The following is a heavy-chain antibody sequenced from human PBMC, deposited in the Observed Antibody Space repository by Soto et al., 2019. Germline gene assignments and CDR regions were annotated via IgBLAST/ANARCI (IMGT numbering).Heavy chain of an antibody. J-gene: IGHJ4*02. V-gene: IGHV3-74*01. CDR1: GFTFSSYW. Sequence: VQLVESGGGLVQPGGSLRLSCAASGFTFSSYWMHRVRQVPGKGLVWVSRINSDGSSTNYADSVKGRFTVSRDNAKNTLYLPMNSLRAEDTAVYYCAIVYCGGDCSPFDYWGQGTLVTVSS. CDR2: INSDGSST. CDR3: AIVYCGGDCSPFDY. D-gene: IGHD2-21*02.